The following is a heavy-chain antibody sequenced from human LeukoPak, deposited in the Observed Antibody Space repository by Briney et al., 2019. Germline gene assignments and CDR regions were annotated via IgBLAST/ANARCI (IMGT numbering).Heavy chain of an antibody. Sequence: ASVKVSCKASGGTFSSYAISWVRQAPGQGLEWMGGIIPIFGTANYAQKFQGRVTITADKSTSTAYMELSSLRSEDTAVYYCAREMYYDILTGLLGGGYFDYWGQGTLVTVSS. CDR1: GGTFSSYA. V-gene: IGHV1-69*06. D-gene: IGHD3-9*01. J-gene: IGHJ4*02. CDR2: IIPIFGTA. CDR3: AREMYYDILTGLLGGGYFDY.